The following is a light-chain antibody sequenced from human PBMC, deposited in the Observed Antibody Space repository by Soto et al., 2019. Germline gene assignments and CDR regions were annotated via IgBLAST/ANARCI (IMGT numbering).Light chain of an antibody. CDR3: SSYTSSSTRV. Sequence: QSALAQPASVSGSPGQSITISCTGTSSDVGGYNYVSWYQQNPGKAPKLMIYDVNNRPSGVSYRFSGSKSGNTASLIISGLQAEDEADYYCSSYTSSSTRVFGTGTKLTVL. J-gene: IGLJ1*01. CDR1: SSDVGGYNY. V-gene: IGLV2-14*01. CDR2: DVN.